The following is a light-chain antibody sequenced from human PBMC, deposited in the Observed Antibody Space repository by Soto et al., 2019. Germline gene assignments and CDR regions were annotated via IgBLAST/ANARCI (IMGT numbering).Light chain of an antibody. J-gene: IGKJ1*01. V-gene: IGKV3-20*01. CDR2: GAS. CDR3: QQFGSSSLWT. CDR1: QSVSTSY. Sequence: ESVLTQSPGTLYLSPGERAPLSCRASQSVSTSYLAWYQQKPGQAPRLLIHGASSRATGIPDRFSGSGSGTDFTLTISRLEPEDFAVYYCQQFGSSSLWTFGQGTEVEIK.